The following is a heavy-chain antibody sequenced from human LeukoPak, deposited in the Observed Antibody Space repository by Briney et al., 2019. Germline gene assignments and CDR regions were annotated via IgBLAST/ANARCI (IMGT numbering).Heavy chain of an antibody. Sequence: ASVKVSCKASGYTFTGYYMHWVRQAPGQGLEWMGWISPNSGGTNYAQKFQGRVTMTRDTSISTAYMELSRLRSDDTAVYYCARDGDDYGDYVDAFDIWGQGTMVTVSS. CDR3: ARDGDDYGDYVDAFDI. J-gene: IGHJ3*02. D-gene: IGHD4-17*01. CDR2: ISPNSGGT. V-gene: IGHV1-2*02. CDR1: GYTFTGYY.